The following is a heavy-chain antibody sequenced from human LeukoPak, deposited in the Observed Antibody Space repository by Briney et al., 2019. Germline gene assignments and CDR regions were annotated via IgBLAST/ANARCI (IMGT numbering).Heavy chain of an antibody. D-gene: IGHD2-21*02. V-gene: IGHV4-39*01. CDR1: GGSISSSSYY. Sequence: PSETLSLTCSVSGGSISSSSYYWGWIRQPPGKGLEWIGSIYYSGSTYYNPSLKSRVTISVDTSKYQFSLKLSSVTAADTAVYYCARQASLVTAFDYWGQGTLVTVSS. CDR2: IYYSGST. J-gene: IGHJ4*02. CDR3: ARQASLVTAFDY.